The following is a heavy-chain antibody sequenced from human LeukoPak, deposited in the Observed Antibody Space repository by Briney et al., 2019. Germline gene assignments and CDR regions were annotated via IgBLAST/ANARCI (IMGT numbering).Heavy chain of an antibody. CDR3: ARAGEYYDILTGYYSPPYAFDI. Sequence: SETLSLTCTVSGGSISSYYWSWIRQPPGKGLEWIGYIYYSGSTNYNPSLKSRVTISVDTSKNQFSLKLSSVTAADTAVYYCARAGEYYDILTGYYSPPYAFDIWGQGTMVTVSS. D-gene: IGHD3-9*01. V-gene: IGHV4-59*12. J-gene: IGHJ3*02. CDR1: GGSISSYY. CDR2: IYYSGST.